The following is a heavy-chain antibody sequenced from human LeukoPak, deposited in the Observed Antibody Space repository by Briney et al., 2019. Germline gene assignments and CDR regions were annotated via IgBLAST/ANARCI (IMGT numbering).Heavy chain of an antibody. J-gene: IGHJ4*02. V-gene: IGHV4-30-4*01. CDR2: IYNSGDT. D-gene: IGHD5-24*01. CDR1: GASISSGGYY. Sequence: SETLSLTCTVSGASISSGGYYWSWIRQPPGKGLEWIGYIYNSGDTYYNPSLKSRVTISVDTSKNQFSLKLNSVTAADTAVYYCARVSRRWNPDYWGQGTLVTVSS. CDR3: ARVSRRWNPDY.